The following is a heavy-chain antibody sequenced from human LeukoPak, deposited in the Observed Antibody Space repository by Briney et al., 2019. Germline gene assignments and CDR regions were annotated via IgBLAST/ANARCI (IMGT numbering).Heavy chain of an antibody. V-gene: IGHV3-74*01. J-gene: IGHJ2*01. D-gene: IGHD6-13*01. CDR2: INSDGSST. CDR1: GFTFSSYW. Sequence: PGGSLRLSCAASGFTFSSYWMHWVRQAPGKGLVWVSRINSDGSSTSYADSVKGRFTISRDNAKNTLYLQMNSLRAEDTAVYYCAREQQLVRGYWYFDLWGRGTLVTVSS. CDR3: AREQQLVRGYWYFDL.